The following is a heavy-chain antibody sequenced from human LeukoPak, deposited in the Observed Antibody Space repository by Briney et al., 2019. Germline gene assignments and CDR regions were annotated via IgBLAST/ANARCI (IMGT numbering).Heavy chain of an antibody. CDR3: ARERMYSGSGSTYPYYDY. J-gene: IGHJ4*02. CDR1: GFTFSSYW. V-gene: IGHV3-7*01. Sequence: RGSLRLSCAASGFTFSSYWMSWVRQSPGKGLEWVANIKPDGSEKYFMDSVKGRFTISRDNAKNALYLEMNSLRAEDTAEYFCARERMYSGSGSTYPYYDYWGQGTLVTVSS. D-gene: IGHD3-10*01. CDR2: IKPDGSEK.